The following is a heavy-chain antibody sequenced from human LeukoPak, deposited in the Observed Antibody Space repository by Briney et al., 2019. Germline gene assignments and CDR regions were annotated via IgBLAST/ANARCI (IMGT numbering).Heavy chain of an antibody. D-gene: IGHD3-10*01. V-gene: IGHV3-30*02. CDR1: GFTFSSYG. CDR3: AREGRITMVRAPRGLFDY. J-gene: IGHJ4*02. CDR2: IRYDGSNK. Sequence: PGGSLRLSCAASGFTFSSYGMHWVRQAPGKGLEWVAFIRYDGSNKYYADSVKGRFTISRDNSKNTLYLQMNSLRAEDTAVYYCAREGRITMVRAPRGLFDYWGQGTLVTVSS.